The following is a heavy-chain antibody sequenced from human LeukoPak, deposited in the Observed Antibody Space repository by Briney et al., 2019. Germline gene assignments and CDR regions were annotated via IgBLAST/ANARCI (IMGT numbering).Heavy chain of an antibody. V-gene: IGHV4-34*01. CDR1: GFTFSSYA. Sequence: GSLRLSCAASGFTFSSYAMSWVRQPPGKGLEWIGEINHSGSTNYNPSLKSRVTISVDTSKNQFSLKLSSVTAADTAVYYCARRRIYYYYYYMDVWGKGTTVTVSS. J-gene: IGHJ6*03. CDR3: ARRRIYYYYYYMDV. CDR2: INHSGST. D-gene: IGHD2/OR15-2a*01.